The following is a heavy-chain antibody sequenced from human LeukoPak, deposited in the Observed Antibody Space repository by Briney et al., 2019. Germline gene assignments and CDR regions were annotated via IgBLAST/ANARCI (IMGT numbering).Heavy chain of an antibody. J-gene: IGHJ4*02. CDR1: GFTFSSAA. Sequence: GGSLRLSCAASGFTFSSAAMSWVRQAPGKGLEWVSAITGSGTGTYYADSVKGRFTISRDDSKNTLYLQMNSLRAEDTAVYYCARMGKGTLDYWGQGTLVTVSS. CDR2: ITGSGTGT. V-gene: IGHV3-23*01. D-gene: IGHD1-1*01. CDR3: ARMGKGTLDY.